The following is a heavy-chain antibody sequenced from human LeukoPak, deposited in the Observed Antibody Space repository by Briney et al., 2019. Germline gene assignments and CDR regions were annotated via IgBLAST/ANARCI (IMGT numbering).Heavy chain of an antibody. CDR2: IYYSGST. V-gene: IGHV4-39*07. D-gene: IGHD3-3*01. CDR3: ARDLNFWSGYYTGNWFDP. Sequence: PSETLSLTCTVSGGSISSSSYYWGWIRQPPGKGLEWIGSIYYSGSTNYNPSLKSRVTMSVDTSKNQFSLKLSSVTAADTAVYYCARDLNFWSGYYTGNWFDPWGQGTLVTVSS. J-gene: IGHJ5*02. CDR1: GGSISSSSYY.